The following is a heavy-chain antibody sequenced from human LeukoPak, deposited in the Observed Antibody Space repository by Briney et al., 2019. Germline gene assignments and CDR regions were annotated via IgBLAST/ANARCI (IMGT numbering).Heavy chain of an antibody. CDR1: GFTFSSYE. J-gene: IGHJ4*02. CDR2: ISSSGSTI. D-gene: IGHD6-19*01. V-gene: IGHV3-48*03. Sequence: GGSLRLSCAASGFTFSSYEMNWVRQAPGKGLEWVSYISSSGSTIYYADSVKGRFTISRDNAKNSLYLQMNSLRAEDTAVYYCARNYLYSSGWVDYWGQGTLVTVSS. CDR3: ARNYLYSSGWVDY.